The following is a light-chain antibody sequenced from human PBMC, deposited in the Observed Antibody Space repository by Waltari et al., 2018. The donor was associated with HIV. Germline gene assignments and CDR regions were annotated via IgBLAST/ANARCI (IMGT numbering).Light chain of an antibody. J-gene: IGLJ1*01. CDR2: DGS. CDR1: NIGSKS. Sequence: SYVLTQPPSVSVAPGQATTIPCGGNNIGSKSVHWYQQKAGQAPVLVVYDGSDRPSGIPERFSGSRSGNTATLTISRVEAGDEADYYCHGWDRSSDHHVCGTGTKVTVL. CDR3: HGWDRSSDHHV. V-gene: IGLV3-21*02.